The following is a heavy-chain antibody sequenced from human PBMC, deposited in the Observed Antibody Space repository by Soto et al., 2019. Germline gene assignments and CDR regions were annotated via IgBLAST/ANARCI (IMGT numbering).Heavy chain of an antibody. CDR2: IKDDGSNK. J-gene: IGHJ3*02. CDR3: AKSFYGDYEFDAFDI. CDR1: GFTFNGYW. D-gene: IGHD4-17*01. Sequence: GGSLRLSCAASGFTFNGYWMSWVRQAPGKGLGWVADIKDDGSNKYYVDSVKGRFTISRDNSKNTLYLQMNSLRAEDTAVYYCAKSFYGDYEFDAFDIWGQGTMVTVSS. V-gene: IGHV3-7*02.